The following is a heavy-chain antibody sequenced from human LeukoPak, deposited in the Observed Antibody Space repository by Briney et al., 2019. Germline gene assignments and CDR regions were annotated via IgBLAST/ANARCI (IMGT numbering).Heavy chain of an antibody. D-gene: IGHD2-2*02. Sequence: SETLSLTCTVSGGSISSGGYYWSWIRQPPGKGLEWIGHIYYSGSTNYNPSLKSRVTISVDTSKNQFSLKLSSVTAADTAVYYCARGRYPNWFDPWGQGTLVTVSS. CDR2: IYYSGST. J-gene: IGHJ5*02. CDR1: GGSISSGGYY. CDR3: ARGRYPNWFDP. V-gene: IGHV4-61*08.